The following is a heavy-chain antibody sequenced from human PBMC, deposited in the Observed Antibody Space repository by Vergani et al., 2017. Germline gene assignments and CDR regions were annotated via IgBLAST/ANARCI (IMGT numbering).Heavy chain of an antibody. CDR1: GFTFDDYA. J-gene: IGHJ4*02. V-gene: IGHV3-9*01. CDR2: ISWNSGSI. Sequence: EVQLVESGGGLVQPGRYLRLSCAASGFTFDDYAMQWVRQAPGKGLEWVSGISWNSGSIGYAASVKGRFTISRDNAKNSLYLQMNSLRAEDTSLYYCAKDAYSSSWPHFDYWGQGTLVTVSS. D-gene: IGHD6-13*01. CDR3: AKDAYSSSWPHFDY.